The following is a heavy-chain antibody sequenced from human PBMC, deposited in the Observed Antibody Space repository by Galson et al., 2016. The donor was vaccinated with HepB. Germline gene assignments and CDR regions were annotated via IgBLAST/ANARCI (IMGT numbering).Heavy chain of an antibody. CDR2: IYYSGGT. CDR3: ARVGRSGFEY. CDR1: GGSVGTYN. Sequence: ETLSLPCNVSGGSVGTYNWNWIRQTPGKGLEWIGYIYYSGGTNYNPALKSRVTISVDTSKNQFSLKLSSVTAAHTADYNCARVGRSGFEYGGQGTLVTVSS. J-gene: IGHJ4*02. V-gene: IGHV4-59*02. D-gene: IGHD1-26*01.